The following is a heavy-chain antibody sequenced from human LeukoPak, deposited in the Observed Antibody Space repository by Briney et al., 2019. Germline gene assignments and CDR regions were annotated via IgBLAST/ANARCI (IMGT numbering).Heavy chain of an antibody. CDR3: AKGLKTAVGPYKGYHYYMDV. Sequence: PGGSLRLSCAAPGFTFSNYAMRWVRQAPGKGLEWASTINDRGIATYYVDSVKGRFTSSRDNSKNTLSLQVSSLRAEDTAIYYCAKGLKTAVGPYKGYHYYMDVWGKGTTVTVSS. V-gene: IGHV3-23*01. J-gene: IGHJ6*03. D-gene: IGHD5-18*01. CDR1: GFTFSNYA. CDR2: INDRGIAT.